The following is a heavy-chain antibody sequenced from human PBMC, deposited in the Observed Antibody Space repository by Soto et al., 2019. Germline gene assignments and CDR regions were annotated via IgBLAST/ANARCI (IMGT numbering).Heavy chain of an antibody. V-gene: IGHV3-15*07. J-gene: IGHJ4*02. D-gene: IGHD4-4*01. CDR3: TTGRYSMGLDY. CDR2: IKSKTDGGTT. CDR1: GLTVSIAW. Sequence: EVQLVESGGGLVKPGESLRLSCAASGLTVSIAWMNWVRQAPGKGLEWVGRIKSKTDGGTTDYATPVKGRFTISRDDSKNTLYLQMNSLKTEDTAVYYCTTGRYSMGLDYWGEGTLVTVSS.